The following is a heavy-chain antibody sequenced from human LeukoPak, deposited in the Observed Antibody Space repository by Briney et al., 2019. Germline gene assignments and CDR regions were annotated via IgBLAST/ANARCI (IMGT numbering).Heavy chain of an antibody. D-gene: IGHD6-13*01. CDR1: GFTFSSYA. Sequence: PGGSLRLSCAASGFTFSSYAMSWVRQAPGKGLEWVSAISGSGGSTYYADSVKGRFTISRDNSKNTLYLQMNSLRAEDTAVYYCAKDGQQHTKYYYYGMDVWGQGTTVTVSS. J-gene: IGHJ6*02. CDR3: AKDGQQHTKYYYYGMDV. CDR2: ISGSGGST. V-gene: IGHV3-23*01.